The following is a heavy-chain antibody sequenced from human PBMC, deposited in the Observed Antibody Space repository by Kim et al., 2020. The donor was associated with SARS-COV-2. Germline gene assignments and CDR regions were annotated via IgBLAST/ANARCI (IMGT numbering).Heavy chain of an antibody. D-gene: IGHD3-10*01. J-gene: IGHJ3*02. CDR3: VKGLWFGDGGTVDI. Sequence: ADSVNGRFTISRDNAKNSLYLQMNSLRAGDTALYYCVKGLWFGDGGTVDIWGQGTMVTVSS. V-gene: IGHV3-9*01.